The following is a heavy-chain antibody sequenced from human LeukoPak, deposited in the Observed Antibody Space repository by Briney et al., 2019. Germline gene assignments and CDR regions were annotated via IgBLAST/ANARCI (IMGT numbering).Heavy chain of an antibody. CDR2: INTNTGNP. CDR1: GYTFTSYA. J-gene: IGHJ6*02. Sequence: ASVKVSCKASGYTFTSYAMNWVRQAPGQGLEWMGWINTNTGNPTYAQGFTGRFVFSLDTSVSTAYLQISSLKAEDTAVYYCARVRAVSIAAARGLYDYYGMDVWGQGTTVTVSS. CDR3: ARVRAVSIAAARGLYDYYGMDV. V-gene: IGHV7-4-1*02. D-gene: IGHD6-13*01.